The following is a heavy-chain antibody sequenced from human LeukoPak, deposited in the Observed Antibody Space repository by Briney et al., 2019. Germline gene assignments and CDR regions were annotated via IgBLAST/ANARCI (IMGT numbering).Heavy chain of an antibody. D-gene: IGHD4-17*01. Sequence: ASVKVSCKASGYTFTSYYMHWVRQAPGQGLEWTGIINPSGGSTSYAQKFQGRVTMTRDTSTSTVYMELSSLGSEDSAVYYCAAELYGVYTDCCTFHLWGQGTMVTVSS. CDR1: GYTFTSYY. CDR3: AAELYGVYTDCCTFHL. V-gene: IGHV1-46*01. CDR2: INPSGGST. J-gene: IGHJ3*01.